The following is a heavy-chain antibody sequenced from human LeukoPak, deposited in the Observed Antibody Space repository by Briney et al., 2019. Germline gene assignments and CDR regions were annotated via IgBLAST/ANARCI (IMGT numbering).Heavy chain of an antibody. V-gene: IGHV3-23*01. J-gene: IGHJ4*02. CDR1: RFTFSSSA. D-gene: IGHD6-19*01. CDR2: ISGRGGGT. Sequence: GGSLRLSRAASRFTFSSSAMSSVRQAPGKGLEWVSAISGRGGGTFYADSVKGRFTISRDNSKNTLYLQMNSLRAEDTAVYYCAKDPEQWPLYYFDSWGQGTLVTVSS. CDR3: AKDPEQWPLYYFDS.